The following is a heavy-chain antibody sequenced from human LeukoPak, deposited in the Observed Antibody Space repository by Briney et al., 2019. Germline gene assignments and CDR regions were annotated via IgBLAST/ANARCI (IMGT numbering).Heavy chain of an antibody. Sequence: SETLSLTCTVSGASISGGYWSWIRQPPGRGLEWIGYVYTSGSTNYNPSLKSRVTISVDTSKSQFALKLSSVTAADTAVYYCAKSYFDYSTYYSYYFNLWGQGALVTGSS. V-gene: IGHV4-4*09. D-gene: IGHD4-11*01. CDR2: VYTSGST. CDR1: GASISGGY. CDR3: AKSYFDYSTYYSYYFNL. J-gene: IGHJ4*02.